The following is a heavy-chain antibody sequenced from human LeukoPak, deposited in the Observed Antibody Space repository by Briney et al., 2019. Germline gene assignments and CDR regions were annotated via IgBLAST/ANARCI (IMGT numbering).Heavy chain of an antibody. D-gene: IGHD2-2*01. CDR1: GGSISSSSYY. CDR3: ARHEEGVVVPKWNWFDP. CDR2: IYYSGST. Sequence: TSETLSLTCTVSGGSISSSSYYRGWIRQPPGKGLEWIGSIYYSGSTYCNPSLKSRVTISVDTSKNQFSLKLSSVTAADTAVYYCARHEEGVVVPKWNWFDPWGQGTLVTVSS. V-gene: IGHV4-39*01. J-gene: IGHJ5*02.